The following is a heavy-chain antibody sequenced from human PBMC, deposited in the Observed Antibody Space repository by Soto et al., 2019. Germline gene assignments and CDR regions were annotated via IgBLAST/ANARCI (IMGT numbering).Heavy chain of an antibody. D-gene: IGHD4-17*01. CDR1: GYTFTGYY. Sequence: ASVKVSCKASGYTFTGYYMHWVRQAPGQGLEWMGWINPNSGGTNYAQKFQGRVTMTRDTSISTAYMELSRLRSDDTAVYHCARDRYGDYAPYYYYYYGMDVWGQGTTVTVSS. CDR3: ARDRYGDYAPYYYYYYGMDV. J-gene: IGHJ6*02. CDR2: INPNSGGT. V-gene: IGHV1-2*02.